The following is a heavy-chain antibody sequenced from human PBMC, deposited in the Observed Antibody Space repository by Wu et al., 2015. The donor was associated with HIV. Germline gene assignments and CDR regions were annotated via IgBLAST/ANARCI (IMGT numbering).Heavy chain of an antibody. Sequence: QVQLQESGPAVVKPSQTLSLTCSLSDSLTGGDYYWTWIRQSPGKGLEWIGYIFSNGNTKYSPSLQSRVTISLDSSNNRFSLKLTSVTAADTGIYYCAREAWNSLGWLGFDIWGQGTTVTVSS. D-gene: IGHD1-7*01. V-gene: IGHV4-30-4*08. CDR1: DSLTGGDYY. CDR2: IFSNGNT. J-gene: IGHJ3*02. CDR3: AREAWNSLGWLGFDI.